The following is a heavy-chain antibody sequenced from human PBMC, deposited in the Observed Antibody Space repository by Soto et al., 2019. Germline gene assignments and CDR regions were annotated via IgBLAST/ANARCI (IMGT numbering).Heavy chain of an antibody. J-gene: IGHJ4*02. CDR3: ANYQGYGGYDPIDS. CDR2: ISGSGGST. D-gene: IGHD5-12*01. CDR1: GFTFSSYA. Sequence: EVQLLESGGGLVQPGGSLRLSCAASGFTFSSYAMSWVRQAPGKGLEWVSSISGSGGSTYYADSVKGRFTISRDNSKKTLFVQMNSLRAEDTAVYYCANYQGYGGYDPIDSWGQGVLVSASS. V-gene: IGHV3-23*01.